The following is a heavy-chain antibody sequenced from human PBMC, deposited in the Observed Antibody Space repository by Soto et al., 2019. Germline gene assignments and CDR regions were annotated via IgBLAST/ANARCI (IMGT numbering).Heavy chain of an antibody. Sequence: PSETLSLTCTVSDGSISGHYWIWIRQSPGKRLEWIGYIFYTGSTNYNPSLDSRVTLSVDTSKNQFSLRLSSVTAADTAVYYCARVGSSGWSPDYWGQGTLVTVSS. CDR2: IFYTGST. V-gene: IGHV4-59*11. J-gene: IGHJ4*02. CDR1: DGSISGHY. D-gene: IGHD6-19*01. CDR3: ARVGSSGWSPDY.